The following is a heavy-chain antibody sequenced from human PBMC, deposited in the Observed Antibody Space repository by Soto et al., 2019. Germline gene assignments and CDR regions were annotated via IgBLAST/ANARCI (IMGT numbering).Heavy chain of an antibody. V-gene: IGHV4-30-4*01. D-gene: IGHD2-15*01. J-gene: IGHJ3*02. CDR3: ARVRSWQYSAFDI. Sequence: QVQLQESGPGLVKPSQTLSLTCTVSGGSISSGDYYWSWIRQPPGKGLEWIGYIYYRGSTYYNPSLKSRVTISVDTSKNQSSLKLSSVTAADTAVYYCARVRSWQYSAFDIWGQGTMVTVSS. CDR1: GGSISSGDYY. CDR2: IYYRGST.